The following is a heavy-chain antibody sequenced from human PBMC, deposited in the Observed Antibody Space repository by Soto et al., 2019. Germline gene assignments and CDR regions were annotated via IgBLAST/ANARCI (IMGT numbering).Heavy chain of an antibody. V-gene: IGHV4-34*01. CDR1: GGSFSGYY. CDR3: GRALRGSSAFDI. CDR2: INHSGST. D-gene: IGHD3-16*01. J-gene: IGHJ3*02. Sequence: LSLTCAVYGGSFSGYYWSWIRQPPGKGLEWIGEINHSGSTNYNPSLKSRVTISVDTSKNQFSLTLSSVTAADTAVYYCGRALRGSSAFDIWGQGPLVTVSS.